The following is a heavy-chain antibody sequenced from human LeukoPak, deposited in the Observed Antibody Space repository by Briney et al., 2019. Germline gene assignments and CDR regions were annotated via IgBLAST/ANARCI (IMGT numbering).Heavy chain of an antibody. V-gene: IGHV3-7*03. CDR3: ARDIGATAAWFGELLSY. CDR1: GFTFSSYW. J-gene: IGHJ4*02. Sequence: GGSLRLSCAASGFTFSSYWMSWVRQAPGKGLEWVANIKQDGSEKYYVDSVKGRFTISRDNAKNSLYLQMNSLGAEDTAVYYCARDIGATAAWFGELLSYWGQGTLVTVSS. D-gene: IGHD3-10*01. CDR2: IKQDGSEK.